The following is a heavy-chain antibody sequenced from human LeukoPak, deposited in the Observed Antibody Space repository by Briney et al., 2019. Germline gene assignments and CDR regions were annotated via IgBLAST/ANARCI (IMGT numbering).Heavy chain of an antibody. CDR2: VSAYNGNT. V-gene: IGHV1-18*04. Sequence: ASVKVSCRASGYTFTSYGISWVRQAPGQGLEWMGWVSAYNGNTNYAQELQGRVTMTTDTSTSTAYMELRSLRSDDTAVYYCARETRNIAATGYYYYGMDVWGKGTTVTVSS. J-gene: IGHJ6*04. CDR1: GYTFTSYG. CDR3: ARETRNIAATGYYYYGMDV. D-gene: IGHD6-13*01.